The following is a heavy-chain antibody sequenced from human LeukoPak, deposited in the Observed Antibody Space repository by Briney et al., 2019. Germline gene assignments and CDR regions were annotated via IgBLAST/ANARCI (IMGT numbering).Heavy chain of an antibody. Sequence: PGRSLRLSCVGSGFAFHNYAMHWVRRPPGKGLEWVSAINWNSDTKAYADSVKGRFTISRDNSKNTLYLQMNSLRAEDTAVYYCARDGLYDSSGYPDYWGQGTLVTVSS. CDR3: ARDGLYDSSGYPDY. CDR1: GFAFHNYA. D-gene: IGHD3-22*01. V-gene: IGHV3-9*01. CDR2: INWNSDTK. J-gene: IGHJ4*02.